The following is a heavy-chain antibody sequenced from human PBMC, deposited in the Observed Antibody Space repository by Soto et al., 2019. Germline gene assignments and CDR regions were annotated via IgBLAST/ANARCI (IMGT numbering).Heavy chain of an antibody. CDR2: FYYSGTT. Sequence: PLETLPHTCPVSGDPSITNSYSWGWIRQPPGQGLEWIGRFYYSGTTYYNPSLKSRVTISVDRSKNQFSLKLSSVTAADTAVYYCARHFSVDYFDYWGQGALVTVSS. J-gene: IGHJ4*02. CDR3: ARHFSVDYFDY. V-gene: IGHV4-39*01. CDR1: GDPSITNSYS.